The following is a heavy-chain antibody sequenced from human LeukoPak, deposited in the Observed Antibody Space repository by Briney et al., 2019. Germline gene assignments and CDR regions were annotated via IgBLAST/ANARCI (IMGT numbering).Heavy chain of an antibody. D-gene: IGHD6-19*01. V-gene: IGHV1-2*02. J-gene: IGHJ4*02. CDR1: GYTFTGYY. Sequence: ASVKVSCKASGYTFTGYYMHWVRQAPGQGLERMGWINPNSGGTNYAQKFQGRVTMTRDTSISTAYMELSRLRSDDTAVYYCARGWVAVAGTDYWGQGTLVTVSS. CDR3: ARGWVAVAGTDY. CDR2: INPNSGGT.